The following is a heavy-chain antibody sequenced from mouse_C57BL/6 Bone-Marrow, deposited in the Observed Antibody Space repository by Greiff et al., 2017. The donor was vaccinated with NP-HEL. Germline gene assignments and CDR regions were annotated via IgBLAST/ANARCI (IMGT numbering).Heavy chain of an antibody. J-gene: IGHJ3*01. CDR3: AKREGYDYLGFAY. CDR2: IWRGGST. Sequence: QVQLQQSGPGLVQPSQSLSITCTVSGFSLTSYGVHWVRQSPGKGLEWLGVIWRGGSTDYNAAVMSRLSITKDNSKSQVFFKMNSLQADDTAIYYCAKREGYDYLGFAYWGQGTLVTVSA. D-gene: IGHD2-4*01. CDR1: GFSLTSYG. V-gene: IGHV2-5*01.